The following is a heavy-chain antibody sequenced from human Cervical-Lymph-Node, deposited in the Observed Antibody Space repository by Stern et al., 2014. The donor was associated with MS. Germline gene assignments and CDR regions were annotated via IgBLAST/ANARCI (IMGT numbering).Heavy chain of an antibody. D-gene: IGHD2-2*01. CDR1: GFTFSDYY. Sequence: QVQLVESGGGLVKPGGSLRLSCAASGFTFSDYYITWIRQAPGKGLEWDSYISYSGSDIYYADSVKGRFTISRDNAKNSLYLQMNSLRADDTAVYYCAAGYCRSTSCHYGMDVWGQGTTVTVS. CDR3: AAGYCRSTSCHYGMDV. J-gene: IGHJ6*02. V-gene: IGHV3-11*01. CDR2: ISYSGSDI.